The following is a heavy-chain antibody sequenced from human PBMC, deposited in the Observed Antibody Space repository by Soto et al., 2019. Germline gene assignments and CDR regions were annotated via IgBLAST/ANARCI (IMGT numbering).Heavy chain of an antibody. J-gene: IGHJ4*02. D-gene: IGHD6-13*01. Sequence: EVQLLESGGGLVQPGGSLRLSCAASGFTFSSYVMSWVRQAPGKGLEWVSAISGSGGSTYYADSVKGRFTISRDNSKNTLYLQMNSLRAEDTAVYYCASTYSSSWYEGGAFDYWGQGTLVTVSS. CDR1: GFTFSSYV. CDR2: ISGSGGST. V-gene: IGHV3-23*01. CDR3: ASTYSSSWYEGGAFDY.